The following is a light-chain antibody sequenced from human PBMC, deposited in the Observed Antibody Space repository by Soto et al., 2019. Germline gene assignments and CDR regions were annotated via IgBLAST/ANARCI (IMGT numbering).Light chain of an antibody. V-gene: IGLV1-44*01. Sequence: QSVLTQPPSASGTPGQRVTISCSGSSSNIGSYTVNWYQQLPGAAPKLLIYINDQRPSVVPDRFSGSKSGTSASLAISGLQSEDEANYYCAEWDDSLTGVAFGAGTTLTVL. CDR2: IND. J-gene: IGLJ2*01. CDR1: SSNIGSYT. CDR3: AEWDDSLTGVA.